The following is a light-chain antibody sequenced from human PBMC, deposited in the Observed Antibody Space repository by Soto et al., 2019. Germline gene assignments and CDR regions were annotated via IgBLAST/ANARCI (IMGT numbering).Light chain of an antibody. CDR3: HQRSSWPLT. Sequence: EIVLTQSPGTLSLSPGERATLSCRASQSVSNNYLAWYQQKPGQAPRPLIYDASNRAPGIPARFSGSGSGTDFTLTISSLEPEDFAVYYCHQRSSWPLTFGGGTKVDI. V-gene: IGKV3-11*01. J-gene: IGKJ4*01. CDR1: QSVSNNY. CDR2: DAS.